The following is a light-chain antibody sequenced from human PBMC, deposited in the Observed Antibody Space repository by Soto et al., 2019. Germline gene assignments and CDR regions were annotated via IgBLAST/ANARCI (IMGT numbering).Light chain of an antibody. CDR3: TSYAGDTSLGV. V-gene: IGLV2-14*02. CDR1: SSDVGNYDL. J-gene: IGLJ3*02. Sequence: QSALTQFASVSGSPGQSITISCTGTSSDVGNYDLVSWYQQLPGKAPKLIIYQATRRPSGVPDRFSGSKSGNTASLTVSGLQAEDEADYYCTSYAGDTSLGVLGGGTKLTVL. CDR2: QAT.